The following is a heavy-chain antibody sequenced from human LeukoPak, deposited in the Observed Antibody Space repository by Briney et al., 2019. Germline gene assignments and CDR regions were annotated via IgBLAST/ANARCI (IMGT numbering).Heavy chain of an antibody. Sequence: ASVKVSCKASGYTFTSYGISWVRQAPGQGLEWMGWISAYNSNTNYAQKLQGRVTMTTDTSTSTAYMELRSLRSDDTAVYYCASLAGIAVAGRENAFDIWGQGTMVTVSS. CDR1: GYTFTSYG. V-gene: IGHV1-18*01. CDR3: ASLAGIAVAGRENAFDI. D-gene: IGHD6-19*01. J-gene: IGHJ3*02. CDR2: ISAYNSNT.